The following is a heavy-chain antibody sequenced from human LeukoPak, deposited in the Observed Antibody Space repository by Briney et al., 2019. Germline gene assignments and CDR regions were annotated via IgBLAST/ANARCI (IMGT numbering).Heavy chain of an antibody. J-gene: IGHJ5*02. V-gene: IGHV4-59*01. CDR2: IYYSGST. CDR3: ARAPRLAPPRFDT. Sequence: PSETLSLTCTVSGGSISSYYWSWLRQPPGKGLEWIGYIYYSGSTNYNPSLKSRVTISVDTSKNQFSLKLSSVTAADTAVYYCARAPRLAPPRFDTWGQGTLVTVSS. D-gene: IGHD6-19*01. CDR1: GGSISSYY.